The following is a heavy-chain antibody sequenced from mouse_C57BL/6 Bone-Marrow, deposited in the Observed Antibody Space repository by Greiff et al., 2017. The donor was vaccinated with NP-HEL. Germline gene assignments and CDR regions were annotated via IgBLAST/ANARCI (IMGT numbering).Heavy chain of an antibody. CDR3: ASGDYGNYYWDFEG. D-gene: IGHD2-1*01. V-gene: IGHV1-69*01. J-gene: IGHJ1*03. CDR1: GYTFTSYW. Sequence: QVQLQQSGAELVMPGASVKLSCKASGYTFTSYWMHWVKQRPGQGLEWIGEIDPSDSYTNYNQKYKVKATLTVDKSSSTAYMQRSSLTTEDSAVYYCASGDYGNYYWDFEGGGTGTTVTVSS. CDR2: IDPSDSYT.